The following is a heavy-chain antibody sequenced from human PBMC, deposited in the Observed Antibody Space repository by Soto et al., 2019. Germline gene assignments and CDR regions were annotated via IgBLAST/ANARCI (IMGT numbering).Heavy chain of an antibody. Sequence: QVQLQQWGAGLLKPSETLSLTCAVYGGSFSGYYWSWIRQPPGKGLEWIGEINHSGSTNYNPSLKSRATISVNTSKNPFSRKLSSVTAADTAVYYCARGDSGWLGNYYYYGMDVWGQGTTVTVSS. J-gene: IGHJ6*02. D-gene: IGHD6-19*01. CDR2: INHSGST. V-gene: IGHV4-34*01. CDR1: GGSFSGYY. CDR3: ARGDSGWLGNYYYYGMDV.